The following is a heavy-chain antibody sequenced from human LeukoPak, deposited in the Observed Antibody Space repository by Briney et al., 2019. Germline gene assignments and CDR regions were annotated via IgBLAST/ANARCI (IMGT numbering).Heavy chain of an antibody. V-gene: IGHV4-39*01. J-gene: IGHJ4*02. CDR2: IYYSGST. CDR3: AGDDYRFDY. Sequence: SETLSLTCTVSGGSISSSSYYWGWIRQPPGKGLEWIGSIYYSGSTYYNPSLKSRVTISVDSSKNQFSLKLSSVTAADTAVYYCAGDDYRFDYWGQGTLVTVSS. CDR1: GGSISSSSYY. D-gene: IGHD4-11*01.